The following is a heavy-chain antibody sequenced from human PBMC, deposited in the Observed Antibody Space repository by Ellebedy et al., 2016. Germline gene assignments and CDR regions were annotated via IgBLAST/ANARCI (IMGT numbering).Heavy chain of an antibody. CDR2: VNEDGSER. D-gene: IGHD6-19*01. CDR3: ARWRDGSGWNLDY. Sequence: GGSLRLSCTAPGFKFSIFWMSWVRQTPGTGLEWVANVNEDGSERYYTDSVKGRFTISKDNAKNSLSLQMNSLRVEDTAVYYCARWRDGSGWNLDYWGQGNLVTVSS. V-gene: IGHV3-7*03. CDR1: GFKFSIFW. J-gene: IGHJ4*02.